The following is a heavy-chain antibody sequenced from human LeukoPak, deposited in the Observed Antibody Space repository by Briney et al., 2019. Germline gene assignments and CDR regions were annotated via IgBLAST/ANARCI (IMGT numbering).Heavy chain of an antibody. CDR3: ARGFSGYSYVPYDAFDI. V-gene: IGHV3-53*05. J-gene: IGHJ3*02. D-gene: IGHD5-18*01. CDR2: IYSGGST. CDR1: GFTVSSNY. Sequence: GGSLRLSCAASGFTVSSNYMSWVRQAPGKGLEWVSIIYSGGSTFYADSVKGRFTISRDNSKNTLYLQMGSLRAEDMAVYYCARGFSGYSYVPYDAFDIWGQGTMVTVSS.